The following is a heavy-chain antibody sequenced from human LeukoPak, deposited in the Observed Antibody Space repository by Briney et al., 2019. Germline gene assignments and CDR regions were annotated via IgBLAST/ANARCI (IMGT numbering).Heavy chain of an antibody. J-gene: IGHJ6*02. CDR2: INHSGST. V-gene: IGHV4-34*01. CDR1: GGSFSGYY. CDR3: ARAATVRGAQGGMDV. D-gene: IGHD3-10*01. Sequence: SETLSLTCAVYGGSFSGYYWSWIRQPPGKGLEWIGEINHSGSTNYNPSLKSRVTVSVDTSKNQFSLKLSSVTAADTAVYYCARAATVRGAQGGMDVWGQGTTVTVSS.